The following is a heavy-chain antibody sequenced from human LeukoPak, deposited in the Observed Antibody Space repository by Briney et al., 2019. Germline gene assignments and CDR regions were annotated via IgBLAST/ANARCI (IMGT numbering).Heavy chain of an antibody. D-gene: IGHD3-10*01. J-gene: IGHJ6*03. CDR3: ASGSGSYRTPYYYMDV. CDR2: ITSAGGYT. CDR1: GFTFSDYS. V-gene: IGHV3-21*04. Sequence: PGRSLRLSCGASGFTFSDYSMNWVRQAPGKGLAWVASITSAGGYTYYADSVKGRFTISRDNSKNTLYLQMNSLRAEDTAVYYCASGSGSYRTPYYYMDVWGTGTTVTVSS.